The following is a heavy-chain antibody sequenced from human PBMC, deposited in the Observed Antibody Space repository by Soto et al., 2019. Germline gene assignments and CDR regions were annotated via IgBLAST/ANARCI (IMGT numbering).Heavy chain of an antibody. CDR3: ASDRPSMIVVVITTSGHYYYGMDV. CDR1: GYTFTSYG. V-gene: IGHV1-18*01. D-gene: IGHD3-22*01. Sequence: ASVKVSCKASGYTFTSYGISWVRQAPAQGLEWMGWISAYNGNTNYAQKLQGRVTMTTDTSTSTAYMELRSLRSDDTAVYYCASDRPSMIVVVITTSGHYYYGMDVWGQGTTVTVSS. CDR2: ISAYNGNT. J-gene: IGHJ6*02.